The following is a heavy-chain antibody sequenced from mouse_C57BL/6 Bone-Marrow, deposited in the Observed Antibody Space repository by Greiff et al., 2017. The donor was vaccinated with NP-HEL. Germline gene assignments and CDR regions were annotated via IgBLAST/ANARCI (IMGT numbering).Heavy chain of an antibody. D-gene: IGHD2-3*01. CDR3: ASYNIYDGYYGWYFDV. J-gene: IGHJ1*03. CDR2: ISYSGST. Sequence: VQLQESGPGLAKPSQTLSLTCSVTGYSITSDYWNWIRKFPGNKLEYMGYISYSGSTYYNPSLKSRISITRDTSKNQYYLQLNSVTTEDTATYYCASYNIYDGYYGWYFDVWGTGTTVTVSS. CDR1: GYSITSDY. V-gene: IGHV3-8*01.